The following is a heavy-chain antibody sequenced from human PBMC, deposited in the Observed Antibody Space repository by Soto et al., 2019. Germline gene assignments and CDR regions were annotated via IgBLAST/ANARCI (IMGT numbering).Heavy chain of an antibody. J-gene: IGHJ4*02. CDR2: IYYSGST. D-gene: IGHD2-15*01. CDR3: ATRRGYFSCCSCYSSSYYFYY. Sequence: SETLSLTCTVSGGSISSYYWSWIRQPPGKGLEWIGYIYYSGSTNYNPSLKSRVTISVDTSKNQFSLKLSSVTAADTAVYYCATRRGYFSCCSCYSSSYYFYYWGQGTLVTVSS. V-gene: IGHV4-59*01. CDR1: GGSISSYY.